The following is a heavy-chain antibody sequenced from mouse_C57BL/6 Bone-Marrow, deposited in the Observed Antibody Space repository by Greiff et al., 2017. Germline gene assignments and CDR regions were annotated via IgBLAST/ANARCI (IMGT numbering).Heavy chain of an antibody. J-gene: IGHJ3*01. Sequence: VQLKQSGPGLVQPSQSLSITCTVSGFSLTSYGVHWVRQSPGKGLEWLGVIWSGGSTDYNAAFISRLSISKDNSKSQVFFKMNSLQADDTAIDYCARGRMVTTEAWFAYWGQGTLVTVSA. D-gene: IGHD2-3*01. CDR1: GFSLTSYG. V-gene: IGHV2-2*01. CDR3: ARGRMVTTEAWFAY. CDR2: IWSGGST.